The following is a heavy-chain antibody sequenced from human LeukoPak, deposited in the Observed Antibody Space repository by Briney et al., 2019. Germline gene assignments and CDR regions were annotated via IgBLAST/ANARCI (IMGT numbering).Heavy chain of an antibody. CDR3: ARRPLSSSWGSEAFDI. CDR1: GGSISSYY. D-gene: IGHD6-13*01. Sequence: SSETLSLTCTVSGGSISSYYWSWIRQPPGKGLEWIGYIYYSGSTNYNPSLKSRVTISVDTSKNQFSLKLSSVTAADTAVYYCARRPLSSSWGSEAFDIWGQGTMVTVSS. CDR2: IYYSGST. J-gene: IGHJ3*02. V-gene: IGHV4-59*08.